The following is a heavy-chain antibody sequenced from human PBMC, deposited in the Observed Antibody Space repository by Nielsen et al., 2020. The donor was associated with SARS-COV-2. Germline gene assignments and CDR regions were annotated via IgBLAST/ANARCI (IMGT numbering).Heavy chain of an antibody. D-gene: IGHD7-27*01. CDR3: ARDNWGRMDV. Sequence: GESLKISCDASGFTISRSFMRWVLQAAGKGLDWVSVIYTDGSTSHADSVKGRFTISRDNSKNTLYLQMNSLRAEDTAVYYCARDNWGRMDVWGQGTTVTVSS. CDR1: GFTISRSF. CDR2: IYTDGST. J-gene: IGHJ6*02. V-gene: IGHV3-66*01.